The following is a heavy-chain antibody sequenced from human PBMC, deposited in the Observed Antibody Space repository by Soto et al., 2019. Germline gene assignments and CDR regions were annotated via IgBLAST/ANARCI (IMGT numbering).Heavy chain of an antibody. D-gene: IGHD6-6*01. CDR3: ARRARPDFYYMDV. Sequence: EVQLAESGGGLAQPGGSLRLSCAASGFTLSGYAMDWVRQAPGKGLEYVSGISSNGVGTYYANSVQGRFTISRDNSKNTVYLQMGSLRPEDMAVYYCARRARPDFYYMDVWGKVTAVTFSS. CDR1: GFTLSGYA. CDR2: ISSNGVGT. J-gene: IGHJ6*03. V-gene: IGHV3-64*01.